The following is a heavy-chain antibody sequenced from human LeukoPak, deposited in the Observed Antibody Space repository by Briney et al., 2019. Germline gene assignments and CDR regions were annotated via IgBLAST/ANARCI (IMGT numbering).Heavy chain of an antibody. CDR2: IIPIFGTA. CDR1: GGTFSSYA. Sequence: SVKVSCKASGGTFSSYAISWVRQAPGQGLEWMGGIIPIFGTANYAQKFQGRVAITADESTSTAYMELSSLRSEDTAVYYCARDGLRFLYGMDVWGQGTTVTVSS. CDR3: ARDGLRFLYGMDV. V-gene: IGHV1-69*13. J-gene: IGHJ6*02. D-gene: IGHD3-3*01.